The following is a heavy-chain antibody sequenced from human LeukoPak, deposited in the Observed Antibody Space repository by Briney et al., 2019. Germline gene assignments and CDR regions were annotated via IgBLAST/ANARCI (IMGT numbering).Heavy chain of an antibody. CDR1: EFTFSSYS. Sequence: PGGSLRLSCAASEFTFSSYSMSWVRQAPGKGLEWVSVIYSGGNTYYADSVKGRFTISRDNSKNTVSLQMNSLRAEDTAVYYCASPRTFDAFDIWGQGTMVTVSS. J-gene: IGHJ3*02. CDR2: IYSGGNT. V-gene: IGHV3-66*01. CDR3: ASPRTFDAFDI. D-gene: IGHD1-14*01.